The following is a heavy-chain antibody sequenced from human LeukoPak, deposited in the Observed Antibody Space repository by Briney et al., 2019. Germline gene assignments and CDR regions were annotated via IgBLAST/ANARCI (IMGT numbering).Heavy chain of an antibody. J-gene: IGHJ4*02. CDR3: ARVKYYDILTGPDY. CDR2: ISAYNGNT. D-gene: IGHD3-9*01. V-gene: IGHV1-18*04. Sequence: ASVKVSCKASGYTFTSYGISWVRQAPGQGLEWMGWISAYNGNTNYAQKLQGRVTMTTDTSTSTAYMELRSLRSGDTAVYYCARVKYYDILTGPDYWGQGTLVTVSS. CDR1: GYTFTSYG.